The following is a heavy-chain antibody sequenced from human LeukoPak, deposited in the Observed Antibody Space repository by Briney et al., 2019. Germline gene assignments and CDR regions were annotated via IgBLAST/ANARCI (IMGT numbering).Heavy chain of an antibody. CDR3: PTDPPHDNDS. D-gene: IGHD3-22*01. Sequence: GGSLRLSCAASGFTFSNAWMSWVRQAPGKGLEWVGHIKSITDGGTTDYAAPVKGRFTISRDDSKNTLYLQMNSLKTEDTAVYYCPTDPPHDNDSWGQGPVVTASS. CDR1: GFTFSNAW. J-gene: IGHJ4*02. CDR2: IKSITDGGTT. V-gene: IGHV3-15*01.